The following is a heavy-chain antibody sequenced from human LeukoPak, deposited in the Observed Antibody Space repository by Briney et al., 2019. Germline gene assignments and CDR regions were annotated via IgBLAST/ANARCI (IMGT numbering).Heavy chain of an antibody. CDR3: ASFTSTLVVTARDADY. V-gene: IGHV1-69*04. CDR2: IIPILGIA. CDR1: GGTFSSYA. D-gene: IGHD2-21*02. Sequence: GASVKVSCKASGGTFSSYAISWVRQAPGQGLEWMGRIIPILGIANYAQKLQGRVTITADKSTSTAYMELSSLRSEDTAVYYCASFTSTLVVTARDADYWGQGTLVTVSS. J-gene: IGHJ4*02.